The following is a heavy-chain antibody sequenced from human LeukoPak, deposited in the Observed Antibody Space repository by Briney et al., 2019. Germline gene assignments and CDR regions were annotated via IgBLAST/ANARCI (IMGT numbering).Heavy chain of an antibody. CDR2: IKLDGSEK. J-gene: IGHJ5*02. Sequence: PGGSLRLPCVASGFTFSNHWMNWVRQAPGKGLEWVANIKLDGSEKNYVDSVKGRFTISRDNDKNSLHLQMNSLRVEDTAVHYCARGLSNGDSRCHWFGTWGQGALWSVSS. CDR1: GFTFSNHW. CDR3: ARGLSNGDSRCHWFGT. V-gene: IGHV3-7*04. D-gene: IGHD2-8*01.